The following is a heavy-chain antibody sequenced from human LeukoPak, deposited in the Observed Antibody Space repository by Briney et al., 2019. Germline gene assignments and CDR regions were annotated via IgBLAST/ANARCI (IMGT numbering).Heavy chain of an antibody. Sequence: GGSLRLSCAASGFTFTNAWMTWVRQAPGKGLEWVGRIKSKGDGETTDYAEPAKGRFSMSRDDSAATMYLQMYGLEAEDTAVYYCTTDRGLTMIRGVLVDWGQGALVTVSS. CDR1: GFTFTNAW. CDR3: TTDRGLTMIRGVLVD. V-gene: IGHV3-15*01. D-gene: IGHD3-10*01. J-gene: IGHJ4*02. CDR2: IKSKGDGETT.